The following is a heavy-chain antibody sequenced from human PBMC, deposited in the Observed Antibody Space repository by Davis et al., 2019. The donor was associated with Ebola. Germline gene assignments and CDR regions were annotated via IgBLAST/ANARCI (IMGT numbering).Heavy chain of an antibody. V-gene: IGHV1-45*02. CDR3: ASTRSIAAHYGMDV. D-gene: IGHD6-6*01. CDR2: ITPFNGNT. J-gene: IGHJ6*04. CDR1: GYTFTYRY. Sequence: AASVKVSCKASGYTFTYRYLHWVRQAPGQALEWMGWITPFNGNTNYAQKFQDRVTITRDRSMSTAYMELSSLRSEDTAMYYCASTRSIAAHYGMDVWGKGTTVTVSS.